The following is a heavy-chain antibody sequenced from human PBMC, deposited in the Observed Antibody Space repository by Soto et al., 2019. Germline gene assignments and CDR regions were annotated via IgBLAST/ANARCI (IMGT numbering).Heavy chain of an antibody. D-gene: IGHD1-26*01. CDR1: GGSIRSYY. V-gene: IGHV4-4*07. CDR3: AREGASGFGMDV. Sequence: QVQLQESGPGLVKPSETLSLTCNVSGGSIRSYYWSWVRQPAGKPLEWIGRIYTSGSTNYNPSLNSRVSMSADTSKNQCSLEVTSVTAADTAVYYCAREGASGFGMDVWGLGTTVTVSS. CDR2: IYTSGST. J-gene: IGHJ6*02.